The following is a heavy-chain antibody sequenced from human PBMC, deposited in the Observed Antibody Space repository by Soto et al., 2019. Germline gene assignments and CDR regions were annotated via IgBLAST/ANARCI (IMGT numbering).Heavy chain of an antibody. CDR2: IYQSGGT. J-gene: IGHJ2*01. CDR3: ARESQLLSSGWQRSIYYFDL. CDR1: GDSITSSNW. V-gene: IGHV4-4*02. Sequence: QVQLQESRPGLVKPSATLSLTCAVSGDSITSSNWWSWVRQTPGKGLEWIGEIYQSGGTTYNPSLKTRLAMSMDESKKQFSLTLTSVTAAGAAMYYRARESQLLSSGWQRSIYYFDLWGRGTLVSVSS. D-gene: IGHD6-19*01.